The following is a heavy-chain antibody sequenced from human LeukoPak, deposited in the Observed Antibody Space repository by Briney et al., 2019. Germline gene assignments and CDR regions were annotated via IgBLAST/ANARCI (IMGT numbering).Heavy chain of an antibody. CDR1: GYTFTHYG. D-gene: IGHD5-12*01. J-gene: IGHJ3*02. CDR3: ARDPLDISRWTNAFDI. Sequence: PGGSLRLSCVISGYTFTHYGFHWVRQAPGKALEWVAFISYDGNNKYEDSVKGRFTISRDNSKSTLHLQMNGLRAEDTAVYYCARDPLDISRWTNAFDIWGQGTMVTVSS. V-gene: IGHV3-30*03. CDR2: ISYDGNNK.